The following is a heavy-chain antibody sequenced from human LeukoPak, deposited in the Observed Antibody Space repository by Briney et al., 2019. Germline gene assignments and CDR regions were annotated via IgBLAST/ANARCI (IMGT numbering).Heavy chain of an antibody. CDR2: INHSGST. V-gene: IGHV4-34*01. CDR1: GGSFSGYY. CDR3: AGTEYYYGSGSYSHYYGMDV. Sequence: PSETLSLTCAVYGGSFSGYYWSWIRQPPGKGLEWIGEINHSGSTNYNPSLKSRVTISVDTSKNQFSLKLSSVTAADTAVYYCAGTEYYYGSGSYSHYYGMDVWGQGTTVTVSS. J-gene: IGHJ6*02. D-gene: IGHD3-10*01.